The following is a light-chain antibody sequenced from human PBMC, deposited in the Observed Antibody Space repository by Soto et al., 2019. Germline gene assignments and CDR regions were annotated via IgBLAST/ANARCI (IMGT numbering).Light chain of an antibody. CDR2: GAS. CDR1: QSVSSSY. V-gene: IGKV3-20*01. CDR3: QQYGSSPPYS. J-gene: IGKJ2*01. Sequence: EIVLTQSPGTLSLSPGERATLSCRASQSVSSSYLAWYQQKPGQAPRLLISGASNRATGIPDRISGSGSGTDFTLTISRLEPEDFAVYYCQQYGSSPPYSFGQGTKLEIK.